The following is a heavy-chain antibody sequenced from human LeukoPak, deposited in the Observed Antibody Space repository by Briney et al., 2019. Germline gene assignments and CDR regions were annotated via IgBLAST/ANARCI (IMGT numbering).Heavy chain of an antibody. J-gene: IGHJ4*02. CDR2: INPNSGGT. Sequence: ASVKVSCKASGYTFTGYYMHWVRQAPGQGLEWMGWINPNSGGTNYAQKFQGRVTMTRDTSISTAYMELSRLRSGDTAVYYCARDLYCSSTSCISERIPDYWGQGTLVTVSS. CDR1: GYTFTGYY. D-gene: IGHD2-2*01. V-gene: IGHV1-2*02. CDR3: ARDLYCSSTSCISERIPDY.